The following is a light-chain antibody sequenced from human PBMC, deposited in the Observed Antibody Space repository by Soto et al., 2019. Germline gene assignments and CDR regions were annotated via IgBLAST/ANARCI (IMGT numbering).Light chain of an antibody. CDR1: SSDIGGYNF. Sequence: QSALTQPASVSGSPGQSITISCTGTSSDIGGYNFVSWYQHHPGKAPKLLIHDVRNRPSGVSSRFSGSKSGNTASLTISGLQAEDEADYYCNSYRTGSTYVFGTGTKLTVL. J-gene: IGLJ1*01. V-gene: IGLV2-14*03. CDR2: DVR. CDR3: NSYRTGSTYV.